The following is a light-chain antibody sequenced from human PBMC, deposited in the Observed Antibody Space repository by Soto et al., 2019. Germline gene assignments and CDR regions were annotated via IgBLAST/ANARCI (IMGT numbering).Light chain of an antibody. CDR1: QDIKNF. V-gene: IGKV1-33*01. J-gene: IGKJ4*01. CDR2: DAF. CDR3: QQYDSLPPT. Sequence: DIQMTQYLSSLSASVGDSVTMTCQASQDIKNFLNWYQQKPGKAPKLLIYDAFKLDTGVPSRFSGSGSGTDFTFTISSLQPEDIATYFCQQYDSLPPTFGGGTKVEI.